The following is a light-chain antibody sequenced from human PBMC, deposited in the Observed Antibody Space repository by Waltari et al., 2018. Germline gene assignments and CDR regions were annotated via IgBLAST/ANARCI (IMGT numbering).Light chain of an antibody. J-gene: IGLJ3*02. Sequence: QSVLTQPPSASGTPGQRVTISCSGSSSNIGSNTVNWYQQLPGTAPKLLIDSNKQRPSVVPDRFSGSKSGTSASLAISGLQSEDEADYYCAAWDDSLNGSWVFGGGTKLTVL. CDR3: AAWDDSLNGSWV. V-gene: IGLV1-44*01. CDR2: SNK. CDR1: SSNIGSNT.